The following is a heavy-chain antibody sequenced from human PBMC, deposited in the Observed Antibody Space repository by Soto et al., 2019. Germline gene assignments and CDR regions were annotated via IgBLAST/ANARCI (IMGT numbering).Heavy chain of an antibody. CDR3: ERGRDGDY. V-gene: IGHV1-18*01. D-gene: IGHD6-6*01. J-gene: IGHJ4*02. CDR1: GYAFTTYG. Sequence: QVHLVQSGAEVKKPGASVKVSCKGSGYAFTTYGITGVRQAPGQGLEWMGWISAHNGNTNYAQKLQGRVTVTRDTSTSTAYMELRSMRSDDTAVYYCERGRDGDYWGQGARVTVSS. CDR2: ISAHNGNT.